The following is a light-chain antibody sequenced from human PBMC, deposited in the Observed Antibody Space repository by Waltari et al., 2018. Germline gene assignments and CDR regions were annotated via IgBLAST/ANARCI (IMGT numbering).Light chain of an antibody. Sequence: QSALTQPASVSGSPGQSITLSCTGTSSDVGAYNYVFWYQQHAGKAPQLMIYDVTKRPSGVCTRYSGSESGNTASLTISGLQAEDEADYYCSSYTGRPIMVFGGGTKLTVL. CDR3: SSYTGRPIMV. CDR1: SSDVGAYNY. J-gene: IGLJ3*02. V-gene: IGLV2-14*03. CDR2: DVT.